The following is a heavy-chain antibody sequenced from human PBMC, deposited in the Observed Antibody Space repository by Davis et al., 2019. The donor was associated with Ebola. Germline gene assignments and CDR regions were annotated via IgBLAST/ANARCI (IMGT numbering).Heavy chain of an antibody. CDR3: AKDYSGYFDL. D-gene: IGHD2-21*01. CDR2: IYPGGDGT. Sequence: GESLKISCAGSGYIFSTYAVSWVRQAPGKGLEWVSGIYPGGDGTFYADSVKGRSTISRDNSKNTLYLQMNNLRAEDTAVYYCAKDYSGYFDLWGRGTLVSVSS. CDR1: GYIFSTYA. J-gene: IGHJ2*01. V-gene: IGHV3-23*03.